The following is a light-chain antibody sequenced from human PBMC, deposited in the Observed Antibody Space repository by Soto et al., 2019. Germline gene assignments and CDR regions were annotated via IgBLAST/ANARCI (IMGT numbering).Light chain of an antibody. CDR1: QSVSNN. CDR2: GAS. CDR3: QHYHDWPPRT. V-gene: IGKV3D-15*01. J-gene: IGKJ1*01. Sequence: EIVLTQSPDTVSVSPWERVTLSCRASQSVSNNYLAWYQQKPGQAPRLLIYGASNRATGIPDRFSGSGSGTEFTLTISSLQSEDFAVYYCQHYHDWPPRTFGQGTKVDIK.